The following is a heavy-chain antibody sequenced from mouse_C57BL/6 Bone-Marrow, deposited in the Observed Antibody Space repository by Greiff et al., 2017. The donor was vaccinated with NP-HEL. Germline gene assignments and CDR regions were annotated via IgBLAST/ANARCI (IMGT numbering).Heavy chain of an antibody. D-gene: IGHD2-4*01. CDR1: GYTFTSYW. CDR2: IDPSDSYT. J-gene: IGHJ2*01. Sequence: VQLQQPGAELVMPGASVKLSCKASGYTFTSYWMHWVKQRPGQGLEWIGEIDPSDSYTNYNQKFKGKSTLTVDKSSSPAYMQLSSLTSEDSAVYYCARDYDGDFDYWGQGTTLTVSS. CDR3: ARDYDGDFDY. V-gene: IGHV1-69*01.